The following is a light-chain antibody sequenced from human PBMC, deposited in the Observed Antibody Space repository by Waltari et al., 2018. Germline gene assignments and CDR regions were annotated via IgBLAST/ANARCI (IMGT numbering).Light chain of an antibody. J-gene: IGLJ3*02. CDR3: AAWDDSLSGPGV. CDR1: SSNIGSNS. Sequence: QSVLTQPPSASGTPGQRVTISCSGSSSNIGSNSVSWYQQLPGTAPKLLIYRNNQRPSGVPDRFSGSKSGTSASLAISGLRSEDEADYYCAAWDDSLSGPGVFGGGTKLTVL. V-gene: IGLV1-47*01. CDR2: RNN.